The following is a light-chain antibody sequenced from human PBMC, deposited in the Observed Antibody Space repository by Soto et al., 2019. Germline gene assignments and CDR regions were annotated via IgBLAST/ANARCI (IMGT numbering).Light chain of an antibody. V-gene: IGLV1-44*01. Sequence: QSVLTQPPSASGTPGQRVTISCSGSSSNIGRNTLNWYQQLPGTAPNVLIYNNNHRPSGVPDRFSGSKSGTSASLAISGLQSEDEADYYCAAWDDSLNGLVFGGGTKVTVL. CDR3: AAWDDSLNGLV. J-gene: IGLJ2*01. CDR1: SSNIGRNT. CDR2: NNN.